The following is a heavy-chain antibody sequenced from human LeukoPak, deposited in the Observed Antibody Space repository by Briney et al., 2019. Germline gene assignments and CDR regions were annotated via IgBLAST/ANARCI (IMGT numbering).Heavy chain of an antibody. J-gene: IGHJ3*01. V-gene: IGHV4-59*11. CDR3: ASDSISMNAFDA. D-gene: IGHD3-22*01. Sequence: SETLSLTCTVSGGSFTTHYWSWIRQPPGKGLKWIGYISYIGSTNYNPSLKSRVTISIDTSKNEVSLMLTSVTAADTAAYYCASDSISMNAFDAWGQGTMVTVSS. CDR1: GGSFTTHY. CDR2: ISYIGST.